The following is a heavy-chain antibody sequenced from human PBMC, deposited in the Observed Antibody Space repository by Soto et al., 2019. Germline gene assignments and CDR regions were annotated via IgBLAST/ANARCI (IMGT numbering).Heavy chain of an antibody. CDR2: ISYDGSNK. D-gene: IGHD6-13*01. Sequence: GGSLRLSCAASGFTFSSYGMHWVRQAPGKGLEWVAVISYDGSNKYYADSVKGRFTISRDNSKNTLYLQMNSLRAEDTAVYYCAKDDTAAAPYYYYGMDVWGKGTTVTVSS. J-gene: IGHJ6*04. V-gene: IGHV3-30*18. CDR1: GFTFSSYG. CDR3: AKDDTAAAPYYYYGMDV.